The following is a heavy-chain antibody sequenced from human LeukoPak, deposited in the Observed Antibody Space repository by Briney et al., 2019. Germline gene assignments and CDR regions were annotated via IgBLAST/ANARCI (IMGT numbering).Heavy chain of an antibody. J-gene: IGHJ6*03. CDR3: CRGYYYYYMDV. V-gene: IGHV4-34*01. CDR1: GGSFSGYY. CDR2: INHSGST. Sequence: SETLSLTCAVYGGSFSGYYWSWIRQPPEKGLEWIGEINHSGSTNYNPSLKSRVTISVDTSKNQFSLKLSSVTAADTAVYYCCRGYYYYYMDVWGKGTTVTISS.